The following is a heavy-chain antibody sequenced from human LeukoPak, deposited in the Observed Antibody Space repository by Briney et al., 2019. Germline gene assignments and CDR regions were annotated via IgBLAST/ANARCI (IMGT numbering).Heavy chain of an antibody. CDR3: ARGRTDCGGDCYLLYFDY. D-gene: IGHD2-21*02. V-gene: IGHV4-34*01. J-gene: IGHJ4*02. CDR1: GGSFSGYY. CDR2: INHSGST. Sequence: SETLSLTCAVYGGSFSGYYWSWVRQPPGKGLGWMGEINHSGSTNYNPSLQSRVTISVDTSKNQFSLKLSSVTAADTAVYYCARGRTDCGGDCYLLYFDYWGQGPLVTVSS.